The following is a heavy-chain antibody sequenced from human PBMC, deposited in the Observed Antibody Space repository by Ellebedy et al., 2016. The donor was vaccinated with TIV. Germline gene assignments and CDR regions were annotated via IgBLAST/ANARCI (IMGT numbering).Heavy chain of an antibody. CDR2: IYYSGST. Sequence: SETLSLXXTVSGGSISSSSYYWGWIRQPPGKGLEWIGSIYYSGSTYYNPSLKSRVTISVDTSKNQFSLKLSSVTAADTAVYYCARTSRGYGDSDYWGQGTLVTVSS. D-gene: IGHD4-17*01. CDR3: ARTSRGYGDSDY. CDR1: GGSISSSSYY. V-gene: IGHV4-39*01. J-gene: IGHJ4*02.